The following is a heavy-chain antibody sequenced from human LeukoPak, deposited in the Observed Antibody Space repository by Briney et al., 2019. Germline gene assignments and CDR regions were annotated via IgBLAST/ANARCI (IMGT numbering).Heavy chain of an antibody. V-gene: IGHV3-43D*03. J-gene: IGHJ1*01. CDR2: ISWDGGST. CDR3: AKDRYYYDSSGYYGYFQH. Sequence: GGSLRLSCAASGFTFDDYAMHWVRQAPGKGLEWVSLISWDGGSTYYADSVKGRFTISRDNSKNSLYLQMNSLRAEDTALYYCAKDRYYYDSSGYYGYFQHWGQGTLVTVSS. D-gene: IGHD3-22*01. CDR1: GFTFDDYA.